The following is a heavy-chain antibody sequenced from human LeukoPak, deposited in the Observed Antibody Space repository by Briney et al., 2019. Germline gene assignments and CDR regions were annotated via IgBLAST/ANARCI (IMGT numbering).Heavy chain of an antibody. V-gene: IGHV3-30*03. J-gene: IGHJ6*02. CDR3: ARGGGLDV. Sequence: GGSLRLSCAASGFTFTTYWMHWVRQAPGKGLEWVAIISNDGSRKYYAHSVEGRFTISRDNSKNTLYLQMDSLRAEDTAVYFCARGGGLDVWGQGATVTVSS. D-gene: IGHD3-16*01. CDR1: GFTFTTYW. CDR2: ISNDGSRK.